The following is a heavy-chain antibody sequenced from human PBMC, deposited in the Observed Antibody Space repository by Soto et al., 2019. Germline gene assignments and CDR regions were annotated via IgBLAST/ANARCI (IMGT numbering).Heavy chain of an antibody. Sequence: QVQLVQSGAEVKKPGASVKVSCKAPGYTFTIYGISWVRQAPGQGLEWMGWISAYNGNTNYAQKLQGRVTMTTATSTSTAYMELRSLRSDDTAVYYCARVRGGLSSGWFDYWGQGTLVTVSS. J-gene: IGHJ4*02. CDR2: ISAYNGNT. CDR3: ARVRGGLSSGWFDY. D-gene: IGHD6-19*01. CDR1: GYTFTIYG. V-gene: IGHV1-18*04.